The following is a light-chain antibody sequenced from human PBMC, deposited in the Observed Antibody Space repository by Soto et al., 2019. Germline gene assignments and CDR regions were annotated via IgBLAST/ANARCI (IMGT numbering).Light chain of an antibody. V-gene: IGKV1-5*01. CDR1: QSISTW. Sequence: DIQMTKSPSTLSAPVGDRVTITCRASQSISTWLAWYQQKPGKAPKLLIYDASSLQSGVPSRFSGSGSGTAFTLTISSLQPDDFATYYCQQYNGYSGTFGQGTKVDNK. CDR2: DAS. CDR3: QQYNGYSGT. J-gene: IGKJ1*01.